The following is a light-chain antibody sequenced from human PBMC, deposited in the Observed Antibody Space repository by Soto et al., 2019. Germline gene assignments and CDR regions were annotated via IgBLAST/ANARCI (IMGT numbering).Light chain of an antibody. J-gene: IGKJ5*01. Sequence: EIVLTQSPGTLALSPGVGASLSCRASQRISSSYLAWYQQKPGQSPRLLIYAATTRATGIPDRFSGSVSGTDFHLRISRLAPEDFATYYFQQFGSSVDPPITFGQGTRLEIK. CDR2: AAT. CDR1: QRISSSY. V-gene: IGKV3-20*01. CDR3: QQFGSSVDPPIT.